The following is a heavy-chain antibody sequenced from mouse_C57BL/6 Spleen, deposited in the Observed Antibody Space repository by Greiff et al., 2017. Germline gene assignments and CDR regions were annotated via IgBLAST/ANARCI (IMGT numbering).Heavy chain of an antibody. J-gene: IGHJ4*01. CDR2: ISYDGSN. CDR3: AREGSSYPDY. Sequence: EVKLQESGPGLVKPSQSLSLTCSVTGYSITSGYYWNWIRQFPGNKLEWMGYISYDGSNNYNPSLKNRISITRDTSKNQFFLKLNSVTTEDTATYYCAREGSSYPDYWGQGTSVTVSS. CDR1: GYSITSGYY. D-gene: IGHD1-1*01. V-gene: IGHV3-6*01.